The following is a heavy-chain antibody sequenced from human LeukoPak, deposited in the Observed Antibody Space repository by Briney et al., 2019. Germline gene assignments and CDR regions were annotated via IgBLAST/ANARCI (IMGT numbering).Heavy chain of an antibody. Sequence: ASVKVSCKASGYTFTRYGISWVRQAPRQGSEWMGWISAYNGNTNYAQMLQGRVTMTTDTSTSTAYMELRSLRFDDTAAYYYARQNYYGSGSYRGDDALDIWGQGTMVTVSS. CDR1: GYTFTRYG. CDR2: ISAYNGNT. CDR3: ARQNYYGSGSYRGDDALDI. V-gene: IGHV1-18*01. J-gene: IGHJ3*02. D-gene: IGHD3-10*01.